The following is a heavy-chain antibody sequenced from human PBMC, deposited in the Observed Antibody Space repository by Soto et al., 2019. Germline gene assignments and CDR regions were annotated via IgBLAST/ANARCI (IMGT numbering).Heavy chain of an antibody. CDR2: IYYSGST. CDR1: GGSISSSSYY. V-gene: IGHV4-39*01. CDR3: ARRVLDDFWSGYYFAFDI. Sequence: PSETLSLTCTVSGGSISSSSYYWGWIRQPPGKGLEWIGSIYYSGSTYYNPSLKSRVTISVDTSKNQFSLKLSSVTAADTAVYYCARRVLDDFWSGYYFAFDIWGQGTMVTVSS. J-gene: IGHJ3*02. D-gene: IGHD3-3*01.